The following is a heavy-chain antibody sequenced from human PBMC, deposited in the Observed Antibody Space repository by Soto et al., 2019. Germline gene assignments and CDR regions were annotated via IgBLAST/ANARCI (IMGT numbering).Heavy chain of an antibody. CDR3: ARPSSGRAYYYYYGRDV. Sequence: TGGSLRLSCAASGFTFSSYSMNWVRQAPGKGLEWVSSISSSSSYIYYADSVKGRFTISRDNAKNSLYRQRNSLRAEDTAVYYFARPSSGRAYYYYYGRDVWGQGTTGTVSP. D-gene: IGHD3-22*01. J-gene: IGHJ6*01. CDR2: ISSSSSYI. CDR1: GFTFSSYS. V-gene: IGHV3-21*01.